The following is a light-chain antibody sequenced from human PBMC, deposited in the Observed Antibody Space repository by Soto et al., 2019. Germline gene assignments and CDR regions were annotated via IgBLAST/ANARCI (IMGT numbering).Light chain of an antibody. Sequence: EIVMTHSPATLSVSPGERATLSCRASQSVSSNLAWYQQKPGQAPRLLIYGASTRATGIPARFSGSGSGTDFTVTISRLQSEDFAFYYCQQYNNLWTLGQGAKVDIK. V-gene: IGKV3-15*01. CDR2: GAS. CDR3: QQYNNLWT. J-gene: IGKJ1*01. CDR1: QSVSSN.